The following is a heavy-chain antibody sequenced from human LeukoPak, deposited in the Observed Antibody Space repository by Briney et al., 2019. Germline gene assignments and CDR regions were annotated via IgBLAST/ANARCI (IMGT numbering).Heavy chain of an antibody. CDR2: ISGSGGST. V-gene: IGHV3-23*01. Sequence: GGSLRLSCAASGFTFSSYAMSWVRQAPGKGLEWVSAISGSGGSTYYADSVKGRFTISRDNSKNTLYLQMNSLRAEDTAVYYCAKGLDITMIVVVRWYAFDIWGQGTMVTVSS. CDR3: AKGLDITMIVVVRWYAFDI. CDR1: GFTFSSYA. D-gene: IGHD3-22*01. J-gene: IGHJ3*02.